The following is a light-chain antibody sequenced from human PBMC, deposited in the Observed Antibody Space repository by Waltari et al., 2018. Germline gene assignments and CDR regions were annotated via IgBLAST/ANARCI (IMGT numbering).Light chain of an antibody. CDR1: NIGSKN. CDR3: QVWDSGSDHYV. CDR2: DDG. Sequence: SYVLTQPPSVSVAPGQTARISCEGNNIGSKNVHWYQQKPGQAPVLVVYDDGDRPSGIPERFSGSNFGNTATLTISRVDAGDEADYYCQVWDSGSDHYVFGTVTKVTVL. V-gene: IGLV3-21*02. J-gene: IGLJ1*01.